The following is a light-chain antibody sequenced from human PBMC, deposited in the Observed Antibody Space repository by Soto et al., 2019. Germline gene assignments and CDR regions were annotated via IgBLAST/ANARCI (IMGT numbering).Light chain of an antibody. CDR3: QQRSNWPLT. CDR2: DAS. Sequence: EIVLTQSPATLSLSPGERATLSCRASQSVSRYFAWYQQKPGQAPRLLIYDASNRATGIPARFSGSGSGTDFTLTISSLEPEDFAVYYCQQRSNWPLTFGGGTKVDIK. J-gene: IGKJ4*01. CDR1: QSVSRY. V-gene: IGKV3-11*01.